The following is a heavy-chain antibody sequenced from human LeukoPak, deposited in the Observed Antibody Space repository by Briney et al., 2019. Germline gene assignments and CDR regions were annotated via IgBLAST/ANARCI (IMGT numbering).Heavy chain of an antibody. CDR2: IIPIFGTA. J-gene: IGHJ4*02. D-gene: IGHD3-3*01. CDR3: ARITIFGVVTPYYFDY. Sequence: SVKVSCKASGGTFSSYAISWVRQAPGQGLERMGGIIPIFGTANYAQKFQGRVTITADESTSTAYMELSSLRSEDTAVYYCARITIFGVVTPYYFDYWGQGTLVTVSS. CDR1: GGTFSSYA. V-gene: IGHV1-69*13.